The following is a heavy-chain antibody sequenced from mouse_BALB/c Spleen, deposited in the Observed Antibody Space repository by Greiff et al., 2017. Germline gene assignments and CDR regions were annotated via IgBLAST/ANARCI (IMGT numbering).Heavy chain of an antibody. Sequence: EVQLQQPGAELVKPGASVKLSCTASGFNIKDTYMHWVKQRPEQGLEWIGRIDPANGNTKYDPKFQGKATITADTSSNTAYLQLSSLTSEDTAVYYCARGTTALYWYFDVWGAGTTVTVSS. D-gene: IGHD1-2*01. CDR1: GFNIKDTY. CDR3: ARGTTALYWYFDV. V-gene: IGHV14-3*02. CDR2: IDPANGNT. J-gene: IGHJ1*01.